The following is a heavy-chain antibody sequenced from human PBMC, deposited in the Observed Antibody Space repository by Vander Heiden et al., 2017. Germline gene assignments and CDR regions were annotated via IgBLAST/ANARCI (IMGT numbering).Heavy chain of an antibody. CDR2: IKSKTDGETT. J-gene: IGHJ6*02. V-gene: IGHV3-15*07. D-gene: IGHD3-22*01. CDR1: GFTLNNAW. Sequence: EVQLVESGGGLVKPGGSLRVSCEGSGFTLNNAWMHWFPQRPGKGLEWVGRIKSKTDGETTDYAAPVKGRFTVSRDDSKNTLYLQMNSLKTEDTAVYYCTTDPNSSAYYYYYYGMHVWGQGTTVTVSS. CDR3: TTDPNSSAYYYYYYGMHV.